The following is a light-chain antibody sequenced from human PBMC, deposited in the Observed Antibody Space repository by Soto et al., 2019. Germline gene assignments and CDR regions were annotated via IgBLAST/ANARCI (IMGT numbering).Light chain of an antibody. V-gene: IGKV1-12*01. CDR2: TAS. J-gene: IGKJ1*01. CDR3: QQTYSTPRT. CDR1: QPIKTW. Sequence: DIQLTQSPASVSAAVGDRINISCRASQPIKTWLAWYQQKPGKGPKLLIYTASNLHTGVPSRFSGSGAGTDFTFTINSLLPEDFAIFYCQQTYSTPRTFGQGTKVDIE.